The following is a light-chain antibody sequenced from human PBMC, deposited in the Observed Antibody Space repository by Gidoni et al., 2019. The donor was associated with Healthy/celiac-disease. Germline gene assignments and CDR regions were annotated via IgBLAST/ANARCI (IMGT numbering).Light chain of an antibody. CDR2: DAS. J-gene: IGKJ3*01. CDR1: QSISSW. V-gene: IGKV1-5*01. CDR3: QQYNSYLLT. Sequence: DIQMNQSPSTLSASVGDRVTITCRASQSISSWLAWYQQKPGKAPKLLIYDASSLESGVPSRFSGSGSGTEFTLTISSLQPDDFATYYCQQYNSYLLTFGRGTKVDIK.